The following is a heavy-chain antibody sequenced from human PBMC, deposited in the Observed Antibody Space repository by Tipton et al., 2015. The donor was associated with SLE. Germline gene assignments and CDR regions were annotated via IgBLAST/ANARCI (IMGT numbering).Heavy chain of an antibody. J-gene: IGHJ4*02. CDR1: GGTFSSYA. Sequence: QLVQSGAEVKKPGASVKVSCKASGGTFSSYAISWVRQAPGQGLEWMGGIIPIFGTANYAQKFQGRVTITADESTSTAYMELSSLRSEDTAVYYCAREGGICSSTSCQRYFEYWGQGTLVTVSS. D-gene: IGHD2-2*01. CDR3: AREGGICSSTSCQRYFEY. V-gene: IGHV1-69*13. CDR2: IIPIFGTA.